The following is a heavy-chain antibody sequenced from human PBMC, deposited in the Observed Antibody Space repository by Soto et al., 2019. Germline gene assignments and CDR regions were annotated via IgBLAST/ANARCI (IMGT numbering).Heavy chain of an antibody. CDR1: GYTFTSYG. J-gene: IGHJ6*02. CDR3: ARELDGSGSYWAPWYYYGMDV. Sequence: ASVKVSCKASGYTFTSYGISWVRQAPGQGLEWMGWISAYNGNTNYAQRLQGRVTMTTDTSTSTAYMELRSLRSDDTAVYYCARELDGSGSYWAPWYYYGMDVWGQGTTVTVSS. D-gene: IGHD3-10*01. V-gene: IGHV1-18*04. CDR2: ISAYNGNT.